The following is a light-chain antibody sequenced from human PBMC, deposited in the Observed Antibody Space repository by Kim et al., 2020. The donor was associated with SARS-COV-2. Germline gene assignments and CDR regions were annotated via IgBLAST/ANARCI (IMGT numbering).Light chain of an antibody. CDR2: DVS. J-gene: IGLJ3*02. Sequence: QSVNISGTGTSSDVVGYNFVSWYQHHPGKAHKVMIYDVSKRPSGVPDRFSGSKSGNTASLTISGLQAEDDADYYCCSYAGSYTHWIFGGGTQLTVL. CDR3: CSYAGSYTHWI. V-gene: IGLV2-11*01. CDR1: SSDVVGYNF.